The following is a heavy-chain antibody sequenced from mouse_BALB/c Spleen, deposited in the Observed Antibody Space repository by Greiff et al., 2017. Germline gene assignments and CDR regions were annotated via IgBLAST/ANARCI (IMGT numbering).Heavy chain of an antibody. Sequence: EVKLMESGPGLVKPSQSLSLTCTVTGYSITSDYAWNWIRQFPGNKLEWMGYISYSGSTSYNPSLKSRISITRDTSKNQFFLQLNSVTTEDTATYYCARSGDYYFDYWGQGTTLTVSS. J-gene: IGHJ2*01. V-gene: IGHV3-2*02. D-gene: IGHD2-13*01. CDR3: ARSGDYYFDY. CDR1: GYSITSDYA. CDR2: ISYSGST.